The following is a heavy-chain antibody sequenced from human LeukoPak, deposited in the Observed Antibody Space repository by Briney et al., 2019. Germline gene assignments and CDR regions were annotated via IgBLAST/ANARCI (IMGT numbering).Heavy chain of an antibody. CDR2: TYYSGST. J-gene: IGHJ6*02. D-gene: IGHD3-10*01. Sequence: PSETPSLTCTVSAGSISSYYWTWIRQPPGKGLEWIGYTYYSGSTNYNPSLKSRVTISVATPKYQFSLKLSSVTAADTAVYYCARRSYGSASPLRMDVWGQGTTVTVSS. CDR3: ARRSYGSASPLRMDV. V-gene: IGHV4-59*08. CDR1: AGSISSYY.